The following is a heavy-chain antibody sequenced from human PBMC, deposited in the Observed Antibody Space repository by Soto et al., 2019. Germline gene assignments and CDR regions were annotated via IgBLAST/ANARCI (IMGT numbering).Heavy chain of an antibody. V-gene: IGHV4-34*01. CDR3: ASSPDYYGDYPRGDFDY. Sequence: QVQLQQWGAGLLKPSETLSLTCAVYGGSFSGYYWSWIRQPPGKGLEWIGEINHSGSTNYNPSLKCRVTISVDTSKNQFSLKLSSVIAADTAVYYCASSPDYYGDYPRGDFDYWGQGTLVTVSS. J-gene: IGHJ4*02. D-gene: IGHD4-17*01. CDR2: INHSGST. CDR1: GGSFSGYY.